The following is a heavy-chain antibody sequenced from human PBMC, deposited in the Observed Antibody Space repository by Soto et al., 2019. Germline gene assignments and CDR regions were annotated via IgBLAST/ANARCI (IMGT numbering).Heavy chain of an antibody. J-gene: IGHJ5*02. CDR3: ARHQPRGPIAAASNWFDP. CDR1: GYSFTSYW. Sequence: GESLKISCKGSGYSFTSYWIGWVRQMPGKGLEWMGIIYPGGSDTRYSPSFQGQVTISADKSISTAYLQWSSLKASDTAMYYCARHQPRGPIAAASNWFDPWGQGTLVTVSS. CDR2: IYPGGSDT. V-gene: IGHV5-51*01. D-gene: IGHD6-13*01.